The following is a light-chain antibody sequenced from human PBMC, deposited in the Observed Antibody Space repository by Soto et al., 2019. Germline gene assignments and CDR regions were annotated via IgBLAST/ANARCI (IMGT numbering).Light chain of an antibody. CDR2: DAS. J-gene: IGKJ4*01. CDR3: QQRNQWPPVT. Sequence: ESVLTQSPATLSLSPWEIATLSCRASPSVTNSLAWYQHKPGQAPRLLIYDASNRATGVPTGFSGSGSGTDFTLTISILEPEDFAVYYCQQRNQWPPVTFGGGTRVEIK. CDR1: PSVTNS. V-gene: IGKV3-11*01.